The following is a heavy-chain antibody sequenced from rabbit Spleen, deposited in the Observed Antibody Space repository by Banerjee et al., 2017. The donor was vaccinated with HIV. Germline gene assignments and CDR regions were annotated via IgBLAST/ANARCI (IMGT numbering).Heavy chain of an antibody. J-gene: IGHJ6*01. V-gene: IGHV1S40*01. CDR1: GFSFISGYY. Sequence: EESGGDLVKPGTSLTLTCTASGFSFISGYYMCWVRQAPGKGLGWIACIAAGSGDTTFYANWAKGRFTISKTSSTTVTLQMTSLTVADTATYFCARDTGSSFSSYGMDLWGPGHPRHRL. CDR3: ARDTGSSFSSYGMDL. D-gene: IGHD8-1*01. CDR2: IAAGSGDTT.